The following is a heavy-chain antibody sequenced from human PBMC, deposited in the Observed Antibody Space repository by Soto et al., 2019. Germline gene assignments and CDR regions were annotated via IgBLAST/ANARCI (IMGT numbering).Heavy chain of an antibody. D-gene: IGHD3-16*01. J-gene: IGHJ3*01. CDR1: GFTFGGYA. CDR2: ISWSSDST. Sequence: EVYLVESGGGLVQPGRSLRLSCAASGFTFGGYAMHWVRQAPGKGLEWVSGISWSSDSTGYADSVKGRFTISRDNAKNSLSLQMNSLSAEDTALYYCTKVAGGGRFSFAFWGQGTMVTVSS. CDR3: TKVAGGGRFSFAF. V-gene: IGHV3-9*01.